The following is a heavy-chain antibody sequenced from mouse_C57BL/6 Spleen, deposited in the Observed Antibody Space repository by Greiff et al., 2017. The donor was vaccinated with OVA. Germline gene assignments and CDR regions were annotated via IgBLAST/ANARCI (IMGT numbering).Heavy chain of an antibody. CDR1: GYTFTDYY. CDR3: ARGGITTVVATDWYFDV. J-gene: IGHJ1*03. CDR2: INPYNGGT. Sequence: EVKLMESGPVLVKPGASVKMSCKASGYTFTDYYMNWVKQSHGKSLEWIGVINPYNGGTSYNQKFKGKATLTVDKSSSTAYMELNSLTSEDSAVYYCARGGITTVVATDWYFDVWGTGTTVTVSS. D-gene: IGHD1-1*01. V-gene: IGHV1-19*01.